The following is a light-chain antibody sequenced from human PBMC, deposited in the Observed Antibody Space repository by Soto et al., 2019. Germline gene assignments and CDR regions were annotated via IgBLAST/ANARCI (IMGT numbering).Light chain of an antibody. CDR3: SSHSATSPYV. J-gene: IGLJ1*01. CDR1: SNDVGGYNY. CDR2: EVS. V-gene: IGLV2-14*01. Sequence: QSALTQPASVSGSPGQSITISCTGTSNDVGGYNYVSWYQQQPGKAPKLIIYEVSHRPSGISNRFSGSKSGNTASLTISGLHVEDEADYYCSSHSATSPYVFAPGTKVTVL.